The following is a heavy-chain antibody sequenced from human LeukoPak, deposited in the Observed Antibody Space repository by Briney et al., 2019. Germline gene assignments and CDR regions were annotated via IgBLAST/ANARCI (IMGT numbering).Heavy chain of an antibody. CDR3: ARCDRGDIVVVPAAKAGWAFDI. Sequence: SETLSLTCTVSGGSISSGGYYWSWIRQPPGKGLEWIGYIYHSGSTYYNPSLKSRVTISVDRSKNQFSLKLSSVTAADTAVYYCARCDRGDIVVVPAAKAGWAFDIWGQGTMVTVSS. CDR1: GGSISSGGYY. J-gene: IGHJ3*02. V-gene: IGHV4-30-2*01. CDR2: IYHSGST. D-gene: IGHD2-2*01.